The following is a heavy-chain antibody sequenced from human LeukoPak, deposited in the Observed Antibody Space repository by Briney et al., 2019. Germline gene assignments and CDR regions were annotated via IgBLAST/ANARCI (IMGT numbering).Heavy chain of an antibody. V-gene: IGHV3-23*01. CDR3: AKDRTMIVVVNAWFDP. Sequence: GGSLRLSCAASGFTFSSYGMSWVRQAPGKGLEWVSAISGSGGSTYYADSVKGRFTISRDNSKNTLYLQMNSLRAEDTAVYYCAKDRTMIVVVNAWFDPWGQGTLVTVSS. CDR2: ISGSGGST. J-gene: IGHJ5*02. D-gene: IGHD3-22*01. CDR1: GFTFSSYG.